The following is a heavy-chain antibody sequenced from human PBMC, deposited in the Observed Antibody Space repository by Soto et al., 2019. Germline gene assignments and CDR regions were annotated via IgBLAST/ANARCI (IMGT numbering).Heavy chain of an antibody. J-gene: IGHJ4*02. V-gene: IGHV4-30-4*01. D-gene: IGHD6-19*01. CDR1: GGSISSGYYY. CDR2: IYYSGST. CDR3: ARGGQWLVPEFDY. Sequence: LSLTCTVSGGSISSGYYYWSWIRQPPGKGLEWIGYIYYSGSTYYNPSLKSRVTISVDTSKNQFSLKLSSVTAADTAVYYCARGGQWLVPEFDYWGQGTLVTVSS.